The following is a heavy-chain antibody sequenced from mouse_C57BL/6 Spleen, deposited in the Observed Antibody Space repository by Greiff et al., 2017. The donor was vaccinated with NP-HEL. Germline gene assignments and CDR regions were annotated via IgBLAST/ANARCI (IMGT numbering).Heavy chain of an antibody. V-gene: IGHV5-17*01. CDR1: GFTFSDYG. Sequence: EVNVVESGGGLVKPGGSLKLSCAASGFTFSDYGMHWVRQAPEKGLEWVAYISSGSSTIYYADTVKGRFTISRDNAKNTLFLQMTSLRSEDTAMYYCAREDTWFAYWGQGTLVTVSA. CDR2: ISSGSSTI. J-gene: IGHJ3*01. CDR3: AREDTWFAY.